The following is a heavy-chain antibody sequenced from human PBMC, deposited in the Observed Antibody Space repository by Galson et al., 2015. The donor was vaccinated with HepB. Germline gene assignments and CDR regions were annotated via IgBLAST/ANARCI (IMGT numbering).Heavy chain of an antibody. J-gene: IGHJ4*02. CDR1: GGTFSSYA. D-gene: IGHD6-19*01. Sequence: SCKASGGTFSSYAMHWVRQAPGKGLEWVAVISYDGSNKYYADSVKGRFTISGDNSKNTLYLQMNSLRAEDTAVYYCASFNIAVAGHDYWGQGTLVTVSS. CDR2: ISYDGSNK. V-gene: IGHV3-30*04. CDR3: ASFNIAVAGHDY.